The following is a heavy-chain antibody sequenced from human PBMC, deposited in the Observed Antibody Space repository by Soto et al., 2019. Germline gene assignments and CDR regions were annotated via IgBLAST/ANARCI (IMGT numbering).Heavy chain of an antibody. CDR2: LSHDGNIK. CDR3: AGTQVMVIIARGNF. CDR1: GFAFSSHT. V-gene: IGHV3-30-3*01. Sequence: QVQLVESGGGVVQPGGSLRLSCAASGFAFSSHTMHWVRQAPGKGLEWLSLLSHDGNIKFYADSVKGRFTISRDNSKNTMYLQMTTLRTEGTALYYCAGTQVMVIIARGNFWGQGTLVTVSS. D-gene: IGHD2-15*01. J-gene: IGHJ4*02.